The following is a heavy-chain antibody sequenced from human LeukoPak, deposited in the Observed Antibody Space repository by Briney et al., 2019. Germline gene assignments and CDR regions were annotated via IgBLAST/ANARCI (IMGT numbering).Heavy chain of an antibody. Sequence: GSSVKVSCKASGGTFSSYAISWVRQAPGRGLEWMGGIIPIFGTANYAQKFQGRVTITTDESTSTAYMELSSLRSEDTAVYYCASDRRIRQGGDAFDIWGQGTMVTVSS. CDR1: GGTFSSYA. V-gene: IGHV1-69*05. CDR3: ASDRRIRQGGDAFDI. J-gene: IGHJ3*02. D-gene: IGHD2-15*01. CDR2: IIPIFGTA.